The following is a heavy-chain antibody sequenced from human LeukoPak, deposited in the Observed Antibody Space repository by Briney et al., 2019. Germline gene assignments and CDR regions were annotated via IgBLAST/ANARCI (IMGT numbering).Heavy chain of an antibody. V-gene: IGHV3-66*02. J-gene: IGHJ4*02. CDR3: ARENTFEGLVDY. CDR1: GFTFSSNY. Sequence: GGSLRLSXAASGFTFSSNYMSWVRQAPGKGLEWVSIIYSGGSTYYADSVKGRFTISRDNSKNTLYLQMNSLRAEDTAVYYCARENTFEGLVDYWGQGTLVTVSS. D-gene: IGHD2/OR15-2a*01. CDR2: IYSGGST.